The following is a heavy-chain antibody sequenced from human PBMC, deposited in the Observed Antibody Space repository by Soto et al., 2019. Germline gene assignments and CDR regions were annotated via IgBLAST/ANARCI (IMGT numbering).Heavy chain of an antibody. CDR3: ARASYGDYEL. CDR2: IGTAGDT. J-gene: IGHJ4*02. D-gene: IGHD4-17*01. V-gene: IGHV3-13*01. Sequence: GGSLRLSCASSVCTFSSYDMHCVRQSTGKGLEWVSAIGTAGDTYYPGSVKGRFTISRENAKNSLYLQMNSLRAGDTAVYYCARASYGDYELWGQGTLVIVSS. CDR1: VCTFSSYD.